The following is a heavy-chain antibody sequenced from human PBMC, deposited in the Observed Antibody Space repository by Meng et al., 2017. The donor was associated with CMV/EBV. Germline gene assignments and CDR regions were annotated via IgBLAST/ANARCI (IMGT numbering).Heavy chain of an antibody. CDR1: GFTFRDYY. J-gene: IGHJ4*02. V-gene: IGHV1-2*02. CDR3: VRSSGWSLFDY. D-gene: IGHD6-19*01. CDR2: VNSNNDAT. Sequence: VQLGQSGAENKKPGASVKVSCTTSGFTFRDYYIHWVRQAPGQGLEWMGWVNSNNDATNYARKFQGRVSMTRDTSISTAHMELSRLMSDDTAVYYCVRSSGWSLFDYWGQGTLVTVSS.